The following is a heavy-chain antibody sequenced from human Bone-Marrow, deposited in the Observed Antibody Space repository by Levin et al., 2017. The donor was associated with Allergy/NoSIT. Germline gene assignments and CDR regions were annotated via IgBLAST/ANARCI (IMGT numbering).Heavy chain of an antibody. CDR1: GFTFSSFG. CDR3: ARYSGAYYFDY. J-gene: IGHJ4*02. CDR2: ITGDGGTT. Sequence: GESLKISCVASGFTFSSFGMHWVRQAPGKELEYVSAITGDGGTTYYAESVEGRFTISRDNSKNTMYLQMGSLRVEDMAVYHCARYSGAYYFDYWGQGTLVTVSS. D-gene: IGHD3-10*01. V-gene: IGHV3-64*02.